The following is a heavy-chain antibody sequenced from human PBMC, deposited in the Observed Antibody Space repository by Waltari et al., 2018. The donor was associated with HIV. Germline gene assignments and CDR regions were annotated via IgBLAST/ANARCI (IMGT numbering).Heavy chain of an antibody. V-gene: IGHV3-48*01. CDR3: ARDRTRYYFDY. D-gene: IGHD6-6*01. CDR2: ISTTSTI. Sequence: EVQLVESGGGLVQPGGSLRLSCAASGFTFSTYSMNWVRQAPGKGLELFSYISTTSTIHYTDSVKGRFTISRDNAKNSLFLQMNSLRAEDTAVYFCARDRTRYYFDYWGQGTLVTVSS. J-gene: IGHJ4*02. CDR1: GFTFSTYS.